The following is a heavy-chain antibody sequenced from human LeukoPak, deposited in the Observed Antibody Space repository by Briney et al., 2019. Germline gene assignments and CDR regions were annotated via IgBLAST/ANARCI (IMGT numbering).Heavy chain of an antibody. D-gene: IGHD3-10*01. CDR2: ISSSGSTI. J-gene: IGHJ3*02. V-gene: IGHV3-48*03. Sequence: GGSLRLSCAASGFTFSSYEMNWVRQAPGKGLEWVSYISSSGSTIYYADSVKGGFTISRDNAKTSLYLQMNSLRAEDTAVYYCAKAWELLWFGELLSNAFDIWGQGTMVTVSS. CDR1: GFTFSSYE. CDR3: AKAWELLWFGELLSNAFDI.